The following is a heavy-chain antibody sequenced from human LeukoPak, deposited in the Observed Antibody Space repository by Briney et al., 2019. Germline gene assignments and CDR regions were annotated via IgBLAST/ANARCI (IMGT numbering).Heavy chain of an antibody. CDR3: ARDEDTAMPSDAFDI. D-gene: IGHD5-18*01. CDR2: IYHSGST. CDR1: GGSISSSNW. Sequence: PSETLSLTCAVSGGSISSSNWWSWVRQPPGKGLEWIGEIYHSGSTNYNPSLKSRVTISVDKSKNQFSLKLSSVTAADTAVYYCARDEDTAMPSDAFDIWGQGTMVTVSS. J-gene: IGHJ3*02. V-gene: IGHV4-4*02.